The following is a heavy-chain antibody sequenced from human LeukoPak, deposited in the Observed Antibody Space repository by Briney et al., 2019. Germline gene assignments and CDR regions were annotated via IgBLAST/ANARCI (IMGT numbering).Heavy chain of an antibody. Sequence: ASVKVSCTASGYTFTSYGISWVRQAPGQGLEWMGWINAGNGNTKYSQKFQGRVTITRDTSASTAYMELSSLRSEDTAVYYCARVYSYYYDSSGHSLGYWGQGTLVTVSS. CDR1: GYTFTSYG. D-gene: IGHD3-22*01. CDR3: ARVYSYYYDSSGHSLGY. J-gene: IGHJ4*02. CDR2: INAGNGNT. V-gene: IGHV1-3*01.